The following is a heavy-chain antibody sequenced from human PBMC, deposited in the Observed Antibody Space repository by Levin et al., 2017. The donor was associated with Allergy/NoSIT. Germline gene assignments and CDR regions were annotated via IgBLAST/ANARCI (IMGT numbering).Heavy chain of an antibody. CDR3: ARLYYGSGSYYKCPDY. CDR2: IYPSDSDT. CDR1: GYSFTSYW. J-gene: IGHJ4*02. V-gene: IGHV5-51*01. D-gene: IGHD3-10*01. Sequence: GGSLRLSCKGSGYSFTSYWIGWVRQMPGKGLEWMGIIYPSDSDTRYSPSFQGQVTISVDKSISTAYLQWSSLKASDTAMYYCARLYYGSGSYYKCPDYWGQGTLVTVSS.